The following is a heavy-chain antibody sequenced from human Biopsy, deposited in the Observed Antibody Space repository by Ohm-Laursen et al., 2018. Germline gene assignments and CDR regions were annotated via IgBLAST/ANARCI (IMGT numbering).Heavy chain of an antibody. CDR1: SGSIRTGDYY. J-gene: IGHJ4*02. CDR3: ARGSNDFGGPYFPR. CDR2: IYYSGNT. D-gene: IGHD4-23*01. Sequence: SDTLSLTCTVSSGSIRTGDYYWTWIRQQPGKGLEWIGSIYYSGNTKYNPSLQSRLSMSLDTPKNQFSLKLSSVTAADTAVYYCARGSNDFGGPYFPRWGQGTLLTVSS. V-gene: IGHV4-30-4*02.